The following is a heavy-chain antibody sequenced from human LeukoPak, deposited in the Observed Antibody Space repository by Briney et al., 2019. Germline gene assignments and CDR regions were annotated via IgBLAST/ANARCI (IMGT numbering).Heavy chain of an antibody. Sequence: GGSLRLSRVAATFALSCYIMNWVSHAPGRGLEWVSFIGTSGNHIYYADAVKGRFTVSRDNAKNSLYLQMNSLRAEDTAVYYCARDQWLDYWGQGTLVTVSS. J-gene: IGHJ4*02. V-gene: IGHV3-48*01. D-gene: IGHD6-19*01. CDR2: IGTSGNHI. CDR1: TFALSCYI. CDR3: ARDQWLDY.